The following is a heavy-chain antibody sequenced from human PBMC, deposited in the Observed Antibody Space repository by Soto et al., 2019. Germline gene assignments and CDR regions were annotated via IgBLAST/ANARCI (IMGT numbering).Heavy chain of an antibody. CDR1: GGSIRTYY. V-gene: IGHV4-59*12. D-gene: IGHD5-12*01. J-gene: IGHJ4*02. Sequence: SETLSLTCSVSGGSIRTYYWSWIRQSPGKTMEWIGNTYYGGSTNYNPSLESRATISVDRSKNQFSLKLSSVTAADTAVYYCAAGGGLPRYYWGQGTLVTVSS. CDR3: AAGGGLPRYY. CDR2: TYYGGST.